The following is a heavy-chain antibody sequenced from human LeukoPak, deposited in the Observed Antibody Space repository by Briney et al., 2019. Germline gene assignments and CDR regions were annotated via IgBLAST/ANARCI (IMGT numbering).Heavy chain of an antibody. CDR3: ARIKWAAVND. V-gene: IGHV1-2*02. CDR2: INPNSGDT. J-gene: IGHJ4*02. Sequence: ASVKVSCKASGYTFTGYYMHWVRQAPGQGPEWMGWINPNSGDTNYAQNFQGRVTMTRDTSINTAYMELSSLRSDDTAVYYCARIKWAAVNDWGQGTLATVSS. CDR1: GYTFTGYY. D-gene: IGHD6-13*01.